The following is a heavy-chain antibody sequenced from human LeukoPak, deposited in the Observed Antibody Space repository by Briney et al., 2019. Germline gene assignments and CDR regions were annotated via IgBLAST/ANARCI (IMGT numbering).Heavy chain of an antibody. J-gene: IGHJ4*02. CDR3: ARTYYYDSSGYLG. CDR2: ISSSGSTI. V-gene: IGHV3-11*01. D-gene: IGHD3-22*01. CDR1: GFTFSDYY. Sequence: PGGSLRLSCAASGFTFSDYYMSWIRQAPGKGLEWVSYISSSGSTIYYADSVKGRFTISRDNAKNSLYLQMDSLRAEDTAVYYCARTYYYDSSGYLGWGQGTLVTVSS.